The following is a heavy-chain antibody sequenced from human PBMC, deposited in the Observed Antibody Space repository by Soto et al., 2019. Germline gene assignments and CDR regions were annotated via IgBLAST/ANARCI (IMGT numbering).Heavy chain of an antibody. D-gene: IGHD3-16*02. CDR2: IYYSGST. V-gene: IGHV4-31*03. Sequence: QVQLQESGPGLVKPSQTLSLTCTVSGGSISSGGYYWSWIRQHPGKGLEWIGYIYYSGSTYYNPSLKSRVTISVDTSKNQFSLKLSSVTAADTAVYYCAAGIMITFGGVIARNWFDPWGQGTLVTVSS. J-gene: IGHJ5*02. CDR1: GGSISSGGYY. CDR3: AAGIMITFGGVIARNWFDP.